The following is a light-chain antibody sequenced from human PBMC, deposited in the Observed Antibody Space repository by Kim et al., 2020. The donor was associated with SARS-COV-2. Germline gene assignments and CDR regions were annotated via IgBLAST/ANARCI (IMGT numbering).Light chain of an antibody. V-gene: IGLV3-21*04. J-gene: IGLJ2*01. CDR3: QVWDSTTDHRVV. CDR2: YDS. Sequence: PGQTASVSSGGNSIGSKSVNWYQQKSGQAPVLVIYYDSDRPSGIPERFSGSNSGNTATLTISRVEAGDEADYYCQVWDSTTDHRVVFGGGTQLTVL. CDR1: SIGSKS.